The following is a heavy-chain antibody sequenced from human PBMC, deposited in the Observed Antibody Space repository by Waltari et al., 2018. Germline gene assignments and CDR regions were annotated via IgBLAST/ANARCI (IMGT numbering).Heavy chain of an antibody. CDR1: EYSFNEYN. CDR3: TRGGVVWTANFDF. J-gene: IGHJ4*02. V-gene: IGHV1-2*02. D-gene: IGHD2-15*01. Sequence: QVQLVQSGAEVKKPGASVKVSCKASEYSFNEYNLHWGRQAPGQGLEWMGWVNPNTGGTNYAREFQGRVSMTRDTSITTAYMELTRLRSDDSAVYYCTRGGVVWTANFDFWGQGTLVTVSS. CDR2: VNPNTGGT.